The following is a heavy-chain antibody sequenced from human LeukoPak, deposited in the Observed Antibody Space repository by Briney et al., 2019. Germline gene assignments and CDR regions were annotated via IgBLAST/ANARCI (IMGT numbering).Heavy chain of an antibody. J-gene: IGHJ4*02. CDR2: IYYSGNT. CDR1: GVSISSSNSY. Sequence: SETLSLTRPVSGVSISSSNSYWGWTRHPPGKGLEWISSIYYSGNTYYNASLKSQVPISVDTPKNQFSLKLSSVTAADTAVYYCARREELRYFDWLSDYFDYWGQGTLVTVSS. CDR3: ARREELRYFDWLSDYFDY. V-gene: IGHV4-39*01. D-gene: IGHD3-9*01.